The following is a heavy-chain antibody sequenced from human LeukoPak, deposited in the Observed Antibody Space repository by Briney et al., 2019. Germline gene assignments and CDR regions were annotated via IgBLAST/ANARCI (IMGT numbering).Heavy chain of an antibody. J-gene: IGHJ3*02. CDR3: ARAGSGSYVPDAFDI. V-gene: IGHV1-46*01. D-gene: IGHD3-10*01. CDR2: INPSGGST. Sequence: ASVKVSCKASGYTFTSYYMHWVRQAPGQGLEWMGIINPSGGSTSYAQKFQGRVTMTRDTSTSTVYMELSSLRSDDTAVYYCARAGSGSYVPDAFDIWGQGTMVTVSS. CDR1: GYTFTSYY.